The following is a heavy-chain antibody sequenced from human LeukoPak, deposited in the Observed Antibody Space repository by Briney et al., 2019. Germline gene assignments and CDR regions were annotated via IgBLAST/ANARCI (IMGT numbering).Heavy chain of an antibody. CDR3: ARGRGTIFGVGLRFDP. CDR1: GGSFSGYY. J-gene: IGHJ5*02. CDR2: INHSGST. V-gene: IGHV4-34*01. Sequence: SVTLSLTCAVYGGSFSGYYWSWIRQPPGKGLEWIGEINHSGSTNYNPSLKRRVTKSVDTSKNQFSLKLSSVAAADTAVYYWARGRGTIFGVGLRFDPWGQGTLVTVSS. D-gene: IGHD3-3*01.